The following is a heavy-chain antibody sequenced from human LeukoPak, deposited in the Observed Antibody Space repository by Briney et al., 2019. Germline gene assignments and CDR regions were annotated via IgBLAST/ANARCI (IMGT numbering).Heavy chain of an antibody. CDR3: ARDPTNYYDNSGFYW. V-gene: IGHV4-38-2*02. CDR1: GYSISSGYY. D-gene: IGHD3-22*01. Sequence: SETLSLTCAVSGYSISSGYYWGWIRQSPGKGLECIGSIYHSGSTYYNPSLKSRVTISVDTSKNQFSLKLSSVTAADTAVYYCARDPTNYYDNSGFYWWGQGTLVTVSS. CDR2: IYHSGST. J-gene: IGHJ4*02.